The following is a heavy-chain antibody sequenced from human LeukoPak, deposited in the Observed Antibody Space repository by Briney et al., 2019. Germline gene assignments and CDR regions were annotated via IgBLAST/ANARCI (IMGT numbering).Heavy chain of an antibody. V-gene: IGHV4-31*03. CDR3: ARVGIISEPTATFYFDY. D-gene: IGHD1-1*01. J-gene: IGHJ4*02. CDR2: IFYTGST. CDR1: GGSLSSGSSY. Sequence: PSETLSLTCTVSGGSLSSGSSYWSWLRQHPGKGLERIGYIFYTGSTYYNPSLNSRINISVDTSKNQFSLQLSSVPAADTAVYYCARVGIISEPTATFYFDYWGQGTLVTVSS.